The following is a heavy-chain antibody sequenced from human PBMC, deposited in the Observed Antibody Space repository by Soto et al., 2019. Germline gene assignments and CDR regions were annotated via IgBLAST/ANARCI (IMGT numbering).Heavy chain of an antibody. J-gene: IGHJ4*02. CDR1: GFTFSSYA. V-gene: IGHV3-30-3*01. CDR2: ISYDGSNK. D-gene: IGHD2-15*01. CDR3: ARVPSSSGRAHFDY. Sequence: QVQLVESGGGVVQPGRSLRLSCAASGFTFSSYAMHWVRQAPGKGLEWVAVISYDGSNKYYADSVKGRFTISRDNSNTTLYLQMNSLRAEDTAVYYCARVPSSSGRAHFDYWGQGTLVTVSS.